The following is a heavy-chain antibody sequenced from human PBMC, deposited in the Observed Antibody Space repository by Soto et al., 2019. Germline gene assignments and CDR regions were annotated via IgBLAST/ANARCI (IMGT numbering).Heavy chain of an antibody. D-gene: IGHD6-19*01. CDR3: AREGSSCWAY. V-gene: IGHV6-1*01. Sequence: SQTLSLTCAISGDSVSSNSAAWNWIRQSPSRGLEWLGRTYYRSKWYYDYALSVKSRIIITPDKSKNQFSLQLNSVTPEDSAIYFCAREGSSCWAYWGQGTLVTVSS. CDR2: TYYRSKWYY. CDR1: GDSVSSNSAA. J-gene: IGHJ4*02.